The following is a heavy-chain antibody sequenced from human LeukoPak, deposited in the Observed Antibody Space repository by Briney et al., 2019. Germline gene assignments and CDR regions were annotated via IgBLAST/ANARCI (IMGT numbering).Heavy chain of an antibody. CDR2: IGAGDKYT. CDR1: GFTLRNYA. J-gene: IGHJ3*02. D-gene: IGHD6-13*01. V-gene: IGHV3-23*01. CDR3: AKKAGSSSWYGAFDI. Sequence: GGSLRLSCAASGFTLRNYAMSWVRQAPGKGLEWVSSIGAGDKYTYYGDSVKGRLTISRDNSKNTLYLQMNSLRAEDTAVYYCAKKAGSSSWYGAFDIWGQGTMVTVSS.